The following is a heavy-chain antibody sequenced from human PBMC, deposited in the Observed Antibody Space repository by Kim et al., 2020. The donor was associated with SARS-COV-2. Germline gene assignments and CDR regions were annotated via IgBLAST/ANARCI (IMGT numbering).Heavy chain of an antibody. CDR2: ISSSSSTI. D-gene: IGHD3-16*01. J-gene: IGHJ6*02. CDR1: GFTFSSYS. Sequence: GGSLRLSCAASGFTFSSYSMNWVRQAPGKGLEWVSYISSSSSTIYYADSVKGRFTISRDNAKNSLYLQMNSLRDEDTAVYYCAREGEQKFGRGMDVWGQGTTVTVSS. V-gene: IGHV3-48*02. CDR3: AREGEQKFGRGMDV.